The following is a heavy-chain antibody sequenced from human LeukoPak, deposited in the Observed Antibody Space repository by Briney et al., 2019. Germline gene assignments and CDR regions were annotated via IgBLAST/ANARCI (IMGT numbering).Heavy chain of an antibody. Sequence: GGSLRLSCAASEFTLSSYWMTWVRQAPGKGLEWVANIKQDGSEKYYVDSVKGRFTISRDNGKNSLYVQMNSLSVEDTAVYYCATYSSMNAREFQHWGQGTLVTVSS. CDR3: ATYSSMNAREFQH. J-gene: IGHJ1*01. CDR1: EFTLSSYW. D-gene: IGHD2-2*01. V-gene: IGHV3-7*01. CDR2: IKQDGSEK.